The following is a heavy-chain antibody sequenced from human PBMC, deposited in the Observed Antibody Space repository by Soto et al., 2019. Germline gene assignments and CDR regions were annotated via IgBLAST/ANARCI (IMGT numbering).Heavy chain of an antibody. CDR1: AGAFNTFT. V-gene: IGHV1-69*02. Sequence: QVQLVQSGAEVKKPESSVKVSCRASAGAFNTFTIAWVRQAPGQGLEWMGRVTPLLQLTEYSQKFQDRITITAGKSTTTAYMEMTALRSDVTAVYYFAVRGRTGTPSPYFDHWGQGALVTVSS. CDR3: AVRGRTGTPSPYFDH. J-gene: IGHJ4*02. CDR2: VTPLLQLT. D-gene: IGHD3-16*01.